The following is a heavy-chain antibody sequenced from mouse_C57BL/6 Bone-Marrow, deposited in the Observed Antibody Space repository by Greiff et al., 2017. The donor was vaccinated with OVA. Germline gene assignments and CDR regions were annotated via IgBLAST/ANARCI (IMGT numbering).Heavy chain of an antibody. D-gene: IGHD4-1*01. CDR2: INPSTGGT. J-gene: IGHJ3*01. CDR3: ARGGTSPFAY. CDR1: GYSFTGYY. Sequence: EVNLVESGPELVKPGASVKISCKASGYSFTGYYMNWVKQSPEKSLEWIGEINPSTGGTTYNQKFKAKATLTVDKSSSTAYMQLKSLTSEDSAVYYCARGGTSPFAYWGQGNLVTVSA. V-gene: IGHV1-42*01.